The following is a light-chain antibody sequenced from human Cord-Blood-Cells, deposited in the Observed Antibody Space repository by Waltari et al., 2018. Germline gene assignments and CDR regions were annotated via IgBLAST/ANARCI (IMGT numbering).Light chain of an antibody. CDR2: EGS. CDR1: SRDVGSYNL. V-gene: IGLV2-23*01. Sequence: QSALTQPASVSGSPGQSITISCTGTSRDVGSYNLVSWYQQHPGKAPKLMIYEGSKRPSGFSKRFSGSKAGNTASLTISGLQADDEADYYCCSYAGSSTVVFGGGTKLTVL. J-gene: IGLJ2*01. CDR3: CSYAGSSTVV.